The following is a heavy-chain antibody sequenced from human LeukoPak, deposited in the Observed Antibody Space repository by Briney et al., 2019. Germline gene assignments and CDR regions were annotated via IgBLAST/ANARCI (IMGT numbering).Heavy chain of an antibody. J-gene: IGHJ3*02. V-gene: IGHV1-69*04. CDR2: IIPVLDIGIP. CDR1: GGTFSSYA. Sequence: SVKVSCKASGGTFSSYAISWVRQAPGQGLEWMGRIIPVLDIGIPNYAQKFQGRVTMTTDTSTSTAYMELRSLRSDDTAVYYCARDDYYDSSGYYGTARWAFDIWGQGTMVTVSS. D-gene: IGHD3-22*01. CDR3: ARDDYYDSSGYYGTARWAFDI.